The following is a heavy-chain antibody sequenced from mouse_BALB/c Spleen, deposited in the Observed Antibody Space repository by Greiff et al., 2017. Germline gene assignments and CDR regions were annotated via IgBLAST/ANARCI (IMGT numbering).Heavy chain of an antibody. CDR2: IDPFNGGT. J-gene: IGHJ2*01. Sequence: EVQLKESGPELMKPGASVKISCKASGYSFTSYYMHWVKQSHGKSLEWIGYIDPFNGGTSYNQKFKGKATLTVDKSSSTAYMHLSSLTSEDSAVYYCARSDYGSSYGGWDYWGQGTTLTVSS. D-gene: IGHD1-1*01. CDR1: GYSFTSYY. V-gene: IGHV1S135*01. CDR3: ARSDYGSSYGGWDY.